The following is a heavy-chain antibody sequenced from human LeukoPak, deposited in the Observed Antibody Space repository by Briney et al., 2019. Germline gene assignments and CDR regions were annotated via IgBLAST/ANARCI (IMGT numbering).Heavy chain of an antibody. Sequence: GGSLRPSCAASGLTFTDYAMSWVRQAPGKGLEWVSAVSGSGYSTYYADSVKGRFTISSDYSKNTLYLQMHSLRAEDTALYFCARFPSQTLGLSPFDHWGQGTLLTVSS. V-gene: IGHV3-23*01. J-gene: IGHJ4*02. CDR1: GLTFTDYA. CDR3: ARFPSQTLGLSPFDH. CDR2: VSGSGYST. D-gene: IGHD3/OR15-3a*01.